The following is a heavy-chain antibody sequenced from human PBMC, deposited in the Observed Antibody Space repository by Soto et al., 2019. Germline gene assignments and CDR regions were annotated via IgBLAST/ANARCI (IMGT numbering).Heavy chain of an antibody. CDR1: GFSLSNARMG. V-gene: IGHV2-26*01. D-gene: IGHD2-15*01. J-gene: IGHJ6*03. CDR3: ARISGYCSGGSCYWGGYYSYYMDV. Sequence: QVTLKESGPVLVKPTETLTLTCTVSGFSLSNARMGVSWIRQPPGKALEWLAHIFSNDEKSYSTSLKSRLTISKDTSKSQVVLTMTNMDPVDTATYYCARISGYCSGGSCYWGGYYSYYMDVWGKGTTVTVSS. CDR2: IFSNDEK.